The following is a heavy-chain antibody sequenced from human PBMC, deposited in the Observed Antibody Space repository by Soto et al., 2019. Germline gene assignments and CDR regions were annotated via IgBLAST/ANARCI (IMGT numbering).Heavy chain of an antibody. D-gene: IGHD2-8*01. Sequence: GESLKISCKGSGYSFTTYWITWVRQMPGKGLEWMGKIDPSDSYTNYSPSFQGHVTISADKSISTAYLQWSSLKASDTAMYYCATLYEAPTYGMDVWGQGTTVTVSS. V-gene: IGHV5-10-1*01. J-gene: IGHJ6*02. CDR3: ATLYEAPTYGMDV. CDR2: IDPSDSYT. CDR1: GYSFTTYW.